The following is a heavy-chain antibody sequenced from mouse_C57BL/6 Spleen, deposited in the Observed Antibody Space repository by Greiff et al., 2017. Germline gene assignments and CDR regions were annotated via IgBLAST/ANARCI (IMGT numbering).Heavy chain of an antibody. CDR1: GFTFSDYG. CDR3: ARPSYSNHAFAY. CDR2: ISSGSSTI. D-gene: IGHD2-5*01. J-gene: IGHJ3*01. V-gene: IGHV5-17*01. Sequence: EVKLMESGGGLVKPGGSLKLSCAASGFTFSDYGMHWVRQAPVKWLEWVAYISSGSSTIYSADTVKGRFTISRDNAKNTLFLQMTSLRSEDTAMLYYARPSYSNHAFAYWGQGTLVTVSA.